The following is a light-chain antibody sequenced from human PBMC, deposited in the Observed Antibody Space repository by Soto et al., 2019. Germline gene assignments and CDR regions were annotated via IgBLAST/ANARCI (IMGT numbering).Light chain of an antibody. V-gene: IGKV3-20*01. CDR1: QSVGRNY. Sequence: EIVLTQFPGTLSLSPGERATLSCRASQSVGRNYVAWYQQKPGQAPRVIIYAASNRASGIPDRFSGSGSGSDFTLAISRLEAEDFAGYYCQQYGTSPWAFGQGTKVEIK. J-gene: IGKJ1*01. CDR2: AAS. CDR3: QQYGTSPWA.